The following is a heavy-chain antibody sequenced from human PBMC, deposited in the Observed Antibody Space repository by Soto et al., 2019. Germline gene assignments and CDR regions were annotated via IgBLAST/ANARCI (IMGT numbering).Heavy chain of an antibody. D-gene: IGHD2-21*01. CDR2: IWYDGSNK. J-gene: IGHJ5*02. V-gene: IGHV3-33*01. Sequence: GGSLRFSCAASGFTFSSYGMHWVRQAPGKGLEWVAVIWYDGSNKYYADSVKGRFTISRDNSKNTLYLQMNSLRAEDTAVYYCARVVGHEGDWFDPWGQGTLVTVSS. CDR1: GFTFSSYG. CDR3: ARVVGHEGDWFDP.